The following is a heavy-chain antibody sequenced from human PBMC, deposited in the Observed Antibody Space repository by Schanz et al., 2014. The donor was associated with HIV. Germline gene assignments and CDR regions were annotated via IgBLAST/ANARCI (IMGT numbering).Heavy chain of an antibody. V-gene: IGHV1-2*02. D-gene: IGHD6-19*01. Sequence: VQLVQSGAEVKKPGASVKVSCKASGYTLTDHYMHWVRQAPGQGFESMEWINPKSGDTIYAQKLQGSVTMTRETSISTAYMELSRLTSDDTAVYYCGRAPFRSGWYGVEYWGQGTLVAVSS. CDR3: GRAPFRSGWYGVEY. CDR2: INPKSGDT. J-gene: IGHJ4*02. CDR1: GYTLTDHY.